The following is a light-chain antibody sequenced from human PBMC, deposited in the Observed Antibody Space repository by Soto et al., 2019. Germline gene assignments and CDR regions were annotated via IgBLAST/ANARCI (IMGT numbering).Light chain of an antibody. CDR3: QQYNNWPPWT. Sequence: EIVMTQSPATLSLSPGERAIFSCRASQSVSSTYLAWYQQKPGQAPRLLIYGASTRATNIPARFSGSGSGTEFTLTISSLQSEDFAVYYCQQYNNWPPWTFGQGTKVDIK. V-gene: IGKV3-15*01. CDR2: GAS. J-gene: IGKJ1*01. CDR1: QSVSSTY.